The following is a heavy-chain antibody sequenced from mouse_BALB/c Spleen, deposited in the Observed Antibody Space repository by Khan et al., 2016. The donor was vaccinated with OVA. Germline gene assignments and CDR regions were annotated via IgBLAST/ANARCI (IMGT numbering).Heavy chain of an antibody. D-gene: IGHD1-1*01. CDR2: ITYSGST. CDR3: ARSRTSSTVVVTDFDF. J-gene: IGHJ2*01. CDR1: GYAITSDYA. Sequence: EVQLQESGPGLVKPSQSLSLTCTVTGYAITSDYAWNWIRQYPGNKLEWMVYITYSGSTSYNPSLKGRISIIRDTSKNQFFLELKSVISEDTTTEYCARSRTSSTVVVTDFDFWGQGTTLTVSS. V-gene: IGHV3-2*02.